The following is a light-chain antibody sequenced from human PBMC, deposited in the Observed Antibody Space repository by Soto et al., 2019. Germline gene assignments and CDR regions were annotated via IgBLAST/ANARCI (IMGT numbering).Light chain of an antibody. CDR2: SNN. CDR1: SSNIGSNT. Sequence: VLTQPPSASGTPGQRVTISCSGSSSNIGSNTVNWYQQLPGTAPKLLIYSNNQRPSGVPYRFSGSKSGTSASLAISGLQSEDEADYYCAAWDDSLNGYGFGTGTKVTVL. CDR3: AAWDDSLNGYG. J-gene: IGLJ1*01. V-gene: IGLV1-44*01.